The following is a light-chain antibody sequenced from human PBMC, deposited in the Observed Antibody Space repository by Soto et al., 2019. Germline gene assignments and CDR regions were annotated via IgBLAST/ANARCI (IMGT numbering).Light chain of an antibody. V-gene: IGLV1-47*02. CDR1: SSNIGANY. CDR3: AAWDGSLSGYV. CDR2: SNN. Sequence: QSALTQPPAASGTPGQRVTISCSGSSSNIGANYVYWYQHLPGTAPKLLIHSNNQRPSGVPDRFSGSKSGTSASLAISGLRSDDEADYYCAAWDGSLSGYVFGTGTKVTVL. J-gene: IGLJ1*01.